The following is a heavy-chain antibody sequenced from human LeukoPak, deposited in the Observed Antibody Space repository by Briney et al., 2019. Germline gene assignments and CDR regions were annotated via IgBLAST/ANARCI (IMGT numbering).Heavy chain of an antibody. J-gene: IGHJ3*02. D-gene: IGHD3-3*01. Sequence: GGSLRLSCAASGFTFSSYAMSWVRQAPGKGLEWVSGISGGGGSTYYADSVKGRFTISRDNSKNTLYLQMNSLRAEDTAVYYCANHNYDFGDAFDIWGQGTMVTVSS. CDR1: GFTFSSYA. CDR2: ISGGGGST. CDR3: ANHNYDFGDAFDI. V-gene: IGHV3-23*01.